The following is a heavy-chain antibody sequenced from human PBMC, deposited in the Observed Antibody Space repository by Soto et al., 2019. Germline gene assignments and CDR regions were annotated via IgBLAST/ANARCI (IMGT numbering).Heavy chain of an antibody. CDR1: GFTFSSYG. CDR2: ISYDGSNK. CDR3: AKDREGTVRYYYYMDV. Sequence: QVQLVESGGGVVQPGRSLRLSCAASGFTFSSYGMHWVRQAPGKGLEWVAVISYDGSNKYYADSVKGRFTISRDNSKNTLYLQINSLKAEDTGVYYCAKDREGTVRYYYYMDVWGKGTTVTVSS. D-gene: IGHD4-4*01. J-gene: IGHJ6*03. V-gene: IGHV3-30*18.